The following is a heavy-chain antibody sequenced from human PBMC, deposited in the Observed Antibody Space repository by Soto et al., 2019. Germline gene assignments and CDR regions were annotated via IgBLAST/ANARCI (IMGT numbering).Heavy chain of an antibody. D-gene: IGHD2-2*01. CDR3: AKTQAALVPAAIGDAFDI. CDR2: ISGSGGST. V-gene: IGHV3-23*01. CDR1: GFTFSSYA. Sequence: GGSLRLSCAASGFTFSSYAMSWVRQAPGKGLEWVSAISGSGGSTYYADSVKGRFTISRDNSKNTLYLQMNSLRAEDTAVYYCAKTQAALVPAAIGDAFDIWGQGTMVTVSS. J-gene: IGHJ3*02.